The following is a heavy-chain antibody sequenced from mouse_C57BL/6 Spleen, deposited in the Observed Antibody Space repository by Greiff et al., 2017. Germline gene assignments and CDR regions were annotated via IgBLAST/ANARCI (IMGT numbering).Heavy chain of an antibody. CDR3: ARGGDYDEGYSFGC. CDR2: ISSGSSTI. V-gene: IGHV5-17*01. D-gene: IGHD2-4*01. J-gene: IGHJ2*01. CDR1: GFTFSDYG. Sequence: EVHLVESGGGLVKPGGSLKLSCAASGFTFSDYGMHWVRQAPEKGLEWVAYISSGSSTIYYADTVKGRFTISRDNAKNTLFLQMTSLRSEDTAMYYCARGGDYDEGYSFGCWGQGTTLTVSS.